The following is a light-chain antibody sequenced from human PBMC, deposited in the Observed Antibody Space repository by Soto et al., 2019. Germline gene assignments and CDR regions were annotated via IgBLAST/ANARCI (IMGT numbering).Light chain of an antibody. CDR2: GNS. Sequence: QSVLTQPPSVSGAPGQRVTISCTGSSSNIGAGYDVHWYQQLPGTAPKLLIYGNSNRPSGVPDRFSGSKSGTSASLAITGLQAEXXXDYYCQSYDSSLSGVVFGGGTKL. V-gene: IGLV1-40*01. CDR1: SSNIGAGYD. CDR3: QSYDSSLSGVV. J-gene: IGLJ2*01.